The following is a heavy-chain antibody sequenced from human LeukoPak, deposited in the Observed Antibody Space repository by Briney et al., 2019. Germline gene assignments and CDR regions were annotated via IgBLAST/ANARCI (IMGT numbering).Heavy chain of an antibody. J-gene: IGHJ4*02. Sequence: PGGSLRLSCAASGFTFSSFAMHWVRQAPGKGLEWVAVISYDGSNKYYADSVKGRFTISRDNSKNTLYLQMNSLRAEDTAMYYCARDWGWLQFFDYWGQGTLVTVSS. D-gene: IGHD5-24*01. V-gene: IGHV3-30-3*01. CDR3: ARDWGWLQFFDY. CDR2: ISYDGSNK. CDR1: GFTFSSFA.